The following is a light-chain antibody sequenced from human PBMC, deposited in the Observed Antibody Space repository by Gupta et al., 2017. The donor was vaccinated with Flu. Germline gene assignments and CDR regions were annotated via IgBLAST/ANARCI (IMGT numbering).Light chain of an antibody. CDR1: QSVTNW. V-gene: IGKV1-5*03. J-gene: IGKJ2*01. Sequence: DIQMTQSPSTLSASVGDRVTITCRGSQSVTNWLAWYQQKPGKAPKLLFYRASTLDAGAPSRFSGSGAGTEFTLTISGLQPEDFATYYCQQYNHMESTFGQGTKLEIK. CDR3: QQYNHMEST. CDR2: RAS.